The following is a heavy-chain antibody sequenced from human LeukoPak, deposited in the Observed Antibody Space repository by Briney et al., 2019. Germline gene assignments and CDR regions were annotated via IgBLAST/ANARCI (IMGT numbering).Heavy chain of an antibody. D-gene: IGHD3/OR15-3a*01. V-gene: IGHV4-4*07. Sequence: SETLSLTCTVSGGSINSYYWSWIRQPAGKGLEWIGRIYTSGSITYNPSLKSRVSMSVDTSKNQFSLKLSSVTAADTAMYYCARQTGSGLFTLPGGQGTLVTVSS. J-gene: IGHJ4*02. CDR1: GGSINSYY. CDR3: ARQTGSGLFTLP. CDR2: IYTSGSI.